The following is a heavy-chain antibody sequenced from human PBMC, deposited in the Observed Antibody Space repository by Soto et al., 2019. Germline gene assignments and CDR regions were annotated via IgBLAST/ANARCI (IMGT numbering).Heavy chain of an antibody. D-gene: IGHD5-12*01. CDR3: ARGPLRNWFDP. CDR1: GYTFTSYA. CDR2: INAGNGNT. Sequence: ASVKVSCKASGYTFTSYAMHWVRQAPGQRLEWMGWINAGNGNTKFSQKFQGRVTITKNTSASTAYMELSSLRSEDTAVYYCARGPLRNWFDPWGQGTLVTVSS. V-gene: IGHV1-3*01. J-gene: IGHJ5*02.